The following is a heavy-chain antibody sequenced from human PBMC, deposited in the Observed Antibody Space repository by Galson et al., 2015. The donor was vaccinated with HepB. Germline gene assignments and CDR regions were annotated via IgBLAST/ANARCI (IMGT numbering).Heavy chain of an antibody. D-gene: IGHD5-12*01. J-gene: IGHJ4*02. CDR1: GFPFERYG. Sequence: SLRLSCAASGFPFERYGMHWVRQAPGKGLEWIALIWHDVRNQYYADSVKGRFSVSRDNSKNTLYVQMNSLRAEDTALYYCTRENNIATLASFDLWGQGTLVTVSS. CDR3: TRENNIATLASFDL. V-gene: IGHV3-33*01. CDR2: IWHDVRNQ.